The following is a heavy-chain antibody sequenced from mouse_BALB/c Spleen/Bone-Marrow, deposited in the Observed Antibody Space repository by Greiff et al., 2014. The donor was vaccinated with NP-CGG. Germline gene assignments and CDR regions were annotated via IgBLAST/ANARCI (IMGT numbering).Heavy chain of an antibody. Sequence: VQLQQSGPELVKPGASMKISCKASGYSFTDYTMSWVKQSHGKNLEWIGLINPYNGGTDYSQKFKGKATLTVDKSSSTAYMELLSLTSEDSAVYYCARGATMITTGDAMDYWGQGTSVTVSS. J-gene: IGHJ4*01. V-gene: IGHV1-18*01. CDR3: ARGATMITTGDAMDY. D-gene: IGHD2-4*01. CDR2: INPYNGGT. CDR1: GYSFTDYT.